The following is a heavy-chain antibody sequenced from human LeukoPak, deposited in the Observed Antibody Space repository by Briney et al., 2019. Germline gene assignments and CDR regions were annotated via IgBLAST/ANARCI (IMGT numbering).Heavy chain of an antibody. CDR3: ARDPDSSSSYYYYGMDV. Sequence: SQTLSLTCTVSGGSISSYYWSWIRQPAGKGLEWNGYISYSGNTNYNPSLKSRVTISVDTSKNQFSLKLGSVTAADTAVYYCARDPDSSSSYYYYGMDVWGQGTTVTVSS. CDR1: GGSISSYY. D-gene: IGHD6-6*01. V-gene: IGHV4-59*01. J-gene: IGHJ6*02. CDR2: ISYSGNT.